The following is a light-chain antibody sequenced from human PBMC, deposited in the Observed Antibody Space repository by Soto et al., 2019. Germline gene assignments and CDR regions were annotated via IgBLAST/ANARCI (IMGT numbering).Light chain of an antibody. Sequence: QSVLTQPPSVSGAPGQRVIISCTGSTSNIGAGSDVHWYQQIPGTSPKLLMFGNGNRPSGVPDRFSGSKSGTSASLAITGLQADDEADSSGQSYDNCLRGVVFGGGTKLTVL. CDR2: GNG. V-gene: IGLV1-40*01. J-gene: IGLJ2*01. CDR1: TSNIGAGSD. CDR3: QSYDNCLRGVV.